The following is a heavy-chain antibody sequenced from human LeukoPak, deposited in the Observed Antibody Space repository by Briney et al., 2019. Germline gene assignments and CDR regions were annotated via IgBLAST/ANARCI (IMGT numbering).Heavy chain of an antibody. CDR2: INHSGST. V-gene: IGHV4-34*01. D-gene: IGHD6-19*01. CDR1: GGSFSGYY. J-gene: IGHJ4*02. CDR3: ARDSSWLVRYYFDY. Sequence: SETLSLTCAVYGGSFSGYYWSWLRQPPGKGLEGIGEINHSGSTNYNPSLKSRFTISVDTSKNQFSLKLSSVTAADTAVYYCARDSSWLVRYYFDYWGQGTLVTVSS.